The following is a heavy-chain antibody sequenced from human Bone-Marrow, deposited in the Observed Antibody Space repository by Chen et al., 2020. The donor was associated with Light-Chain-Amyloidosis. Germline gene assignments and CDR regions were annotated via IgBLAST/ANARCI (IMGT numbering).Heavy chain of an antibody. V-gene: IGHV1-18*01. Sequence: QVQLVQSGAEVKKPGASVKVSCQASGYTFTSYGITWVRQAPGQGLERMGWINPYNGNTDDGQKLQGRVTMTADTSTSTVYMELRSLSSDDTAVYYCARGPYCHTTSCYTKADYWGQGTLVTVSS. CDR3: ARGPYCHTTSCYTKADY. J-gene: IGHJ4*02. D-gene: IGHD2-2*02. CDR2: INPYNGNT. CDR1: GYTFTSYG.